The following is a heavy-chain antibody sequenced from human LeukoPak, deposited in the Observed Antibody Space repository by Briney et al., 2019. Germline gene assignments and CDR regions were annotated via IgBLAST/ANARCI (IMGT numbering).Heavy chain of an antibody. CDR3: ARDNDKVVDH. CDR2: ITAYNGNR. J-gene: IGHJ4*01. Sequence: GASVKVSCKTSGYIFSNYGISWVRQAPGQGLEWMGWITAYNGNRLYAQRFQGRITLTTDTSTSTSYMELRSLEYDDTAIYYCARDNDKVVDHWGQGTLVTVSS. D-gene: IGHD1-1*01. CDR1: GYIFSNYG. V-gene: IGHV1-18*01.